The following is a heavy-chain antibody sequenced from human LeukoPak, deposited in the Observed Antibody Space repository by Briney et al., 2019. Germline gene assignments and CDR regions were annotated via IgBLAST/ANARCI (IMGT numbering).Heavy chain of an antibody. CDR3: ARPYYYDSRIDP. J-gene: IGHJ5*02. CDR2: MYYSGST. V-gene: IGHV4-30-4*01. Sequence: ASETLFLTCTVSGGSISSGDYYWSWIRQPPGKGLEWIAYMYYSGSTYYNPSLKSRVTMSADTSKNQLSLKLSSVTAADTAVYYCARPYYYDSRIDPWGQGILVTVSS. CDR1: GGSISSGDYY. D-gene: IGHD3-22*01.